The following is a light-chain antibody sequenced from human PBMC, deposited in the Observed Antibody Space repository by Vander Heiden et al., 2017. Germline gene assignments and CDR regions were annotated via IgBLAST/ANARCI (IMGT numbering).Light chain of an antibody. Sequence: EIVLTQSPGTLSLSPGERATLSCRASQSVSSSYLAWYQQKPGQAPRLLIYGASSRATGIPDRFSGSGSGTDFTLTISRLEPEDSAVYYCQQDGSSPQTFGQGTKLEIK. CDR3: QQDGSSPQT. CDR2: GAS. V-gene: IGKV3-20*01. CDR1: QSVSSSY. J-gene: IGKJ2*01.